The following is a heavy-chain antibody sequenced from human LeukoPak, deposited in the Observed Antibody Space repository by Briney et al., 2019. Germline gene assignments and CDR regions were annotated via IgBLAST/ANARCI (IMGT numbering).Heavy chain of an antibody. CDR2: IYYSGST. CDR3: ARVAGGLTTSYYGMDV. V-gene: IGHV4-31*03. J-gene: IGHJ6*02. Sequence: PSETLSLTCIVSGGSISTSAYYWSWIRQHPGEGLEWIGYIYYSGSTYYNPSLKSRVTISVDTSKNQFSLKLSSVTAADTAVYYCARVAGGLTTSYYGMDVWGQGTTVTVSS. CDR1: GGSISTSAYY. D-gene: IGHD4/OR15-4a*01.